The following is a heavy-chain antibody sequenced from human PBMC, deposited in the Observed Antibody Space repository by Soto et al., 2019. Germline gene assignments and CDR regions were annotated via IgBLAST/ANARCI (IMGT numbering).Heavy chain of an antibody. J-gene: IGHJ6*02. CDR1: GGSISSSSYY. Sequence: SETLSLTCTVSGGSISSSSYYWGWIRQPPGKGLEWIGSIYYSGSTYYNPSLKSRVTISVDTSKNQFSLKLSSVTAADTAVYYCARWAAAGKYYYYYGMDVWGQGTTVTVSS. CDR3: ARWAAAGKYYYYYGMDV. CDR2: IYYSGST. D-gene: IGHD6-13*01. V-gene: IGHV4-39*01.